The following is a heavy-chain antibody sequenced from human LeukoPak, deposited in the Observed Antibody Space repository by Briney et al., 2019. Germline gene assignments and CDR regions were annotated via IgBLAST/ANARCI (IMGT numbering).Heavy chain of an antibody. CDR1: GFTFSSYS. CDR3: ARVSYSSSIDY. V-gene: IGHV3-21*01. CDR2: ISSSSYI. J-gene: IGHJ4*02. D-gene: IGHD6-13*01. Sequence: GGSLRLSCAASGFTFSSYSMTWVRQAPGKGLEWVSSISSSSYIYYADSVKGRFTISRDNAKNSLYLQMNSLRAEDTAVYYCARVSYSSSIDYWGQGTLVTVSS.